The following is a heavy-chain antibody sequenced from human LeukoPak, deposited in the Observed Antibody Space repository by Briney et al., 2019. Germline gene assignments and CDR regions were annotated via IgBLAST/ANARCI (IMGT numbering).Heavy chain of an antibody. J-gene: IGHJ4*02. Sequence: PGASVKVSCKASGYTFTNIHWVRQAPGQGLEWMGIITPSGGSATYAQTFQGRVTMTRDTSTSTVYMELSSLRSEDTAVYFCARVSQDSRGYKHVFDYWGQGTLVTVSS. CDR3: ARVSQDSRGYKHVFDY. V-gene: IGHV1-46*01. D-gene: IGHD3-22*01. CDR2: ITPSGGSA. CDR1: GYTFTN.